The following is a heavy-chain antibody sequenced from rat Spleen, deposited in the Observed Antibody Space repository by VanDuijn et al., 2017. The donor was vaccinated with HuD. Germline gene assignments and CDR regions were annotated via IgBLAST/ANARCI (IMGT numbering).Heavy chain of an antibody. CDR2: ISYDGTAT. D-gene: IGHD1-11*01. Sequence: EVQLVESGGGLVQPGRSMKLSCAASGLSFSNYDMAWVRQAPTKGLEWVASISYDGTATYYRDSVKGRFTLSRDNAKSTLYLQMGSLRSEVTATYYCTRDTGGDYWGQGVMVTVSS. CDR3: TRDTGGDY. J-gene: IGHJ2*01. CDR1: GLSFSNYD. V-gene: IGHV5-20*01.